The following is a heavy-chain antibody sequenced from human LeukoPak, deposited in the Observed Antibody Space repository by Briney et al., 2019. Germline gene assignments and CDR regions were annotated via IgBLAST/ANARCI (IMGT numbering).Heavy chain of an antibody. D-gene: IGHD6-19*01. CDR1: GFTFSSYA. CDR3: AKDMPGIAVAGTLAALFDY. CDR2: ISGSGGST. Sequence: AGGSLRLSCAVSGFTFSSYAMSWVRQAPGKGLEWVSAISGSGGSTYYADSVKGRFTISRDNSKNTLYLQMNSLRAEDTAVYYCAKDMPGIAVAGTLAALFDYWGQGTLVTVSS. V-gene: IGHV3-23*01. J-gene: IGHJ4*02.